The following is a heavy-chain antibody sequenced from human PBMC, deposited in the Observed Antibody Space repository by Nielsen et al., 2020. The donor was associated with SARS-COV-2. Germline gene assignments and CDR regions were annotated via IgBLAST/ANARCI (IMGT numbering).Heavy chain of an antibody. Sequence: GGFLRLSFAASGFTFSSYAMHWVRQAPGKGLEWVSGISWNSGSIGYADSVKGRFTISRDNAKNSLYLQMNSLRAEDTALYYCAKGPSTDYYYGMDVWGQGTTVTVSS. CDR2: ISWNSGSI. J-gene: IGHJ6*02. V-gene: IGHV3-9*01. CDR3: AKGPSTDYYYGMDV. CDR1: GFTFSSYA. D-gene: IGHD1-26*01.